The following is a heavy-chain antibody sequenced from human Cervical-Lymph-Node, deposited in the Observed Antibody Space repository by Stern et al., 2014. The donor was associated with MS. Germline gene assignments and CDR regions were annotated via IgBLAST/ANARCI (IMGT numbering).Heavy chain of an antibody. D-gene: IGHD1-1*01. J-gene: IGHJ4*02. CDR3: SRDTSSPERSDW. CDR2: ITNGGST. CDR1: GFTVSRDY. Sequence: EVQLVESGGGVIQPGGSLRLSCTASGFTVSRDYMTWVRQAPGKGLEWVSRITNGGSTCYTYSVEARFTISRDDSKNTVYLHMTSMRAEDTAMYYCSRDTSSPERSDWWGQGTLVTVSS. V-gene: IGHV3-53*01.